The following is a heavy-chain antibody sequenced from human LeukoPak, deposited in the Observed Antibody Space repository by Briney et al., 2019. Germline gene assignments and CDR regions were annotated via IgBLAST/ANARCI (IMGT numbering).Heavy chain of an antibody. J-gene: IGHJ4*02. D-gene: IGHD6-19*01. Sequence: PGGSLRLSCAASGFTVNSNDMSGVRQAPGKGLEWVSVTYSDGRSYYADSVKGRFTISRDSSKNTLYLQMNSLRAEDTAVYYCARDPTDSGLGDYWGQGTLVTVSS. CDR1: GFTVNSND. CDR3: ARDPTDSGLGDY. V-gene: IGHV3-53*01. CDR2: TYSDGRS.